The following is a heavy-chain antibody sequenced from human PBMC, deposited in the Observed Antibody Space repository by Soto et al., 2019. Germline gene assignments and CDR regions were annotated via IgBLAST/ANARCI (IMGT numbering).Heavy chain of an antibody. Sequence: QVQLVESGGGVVQPGRSLRLSCAASGFTFSSYAMHWVRQAPGKGLAWVAVISYDGSNKYYADSVKGRFTISRDNSKNTLYLQMNSLIAEDTAVYYCARSTYYCDPTTHFVYWGQGTLVTVSS. CDR1: GFTFSSYA. V-gene: IGHV3-30-3*01. D-gene: IGHD4-17*01. CDR2: ISYDGSNK. J-gene: IGHJ4*02. CDR3: ARSTYYCDPTTHFVY.